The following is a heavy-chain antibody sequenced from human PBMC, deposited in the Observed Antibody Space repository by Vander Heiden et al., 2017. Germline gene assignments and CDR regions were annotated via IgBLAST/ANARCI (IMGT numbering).Heavy chain of an antibody. D-gene: IGHD6-19*01. CDR1: GGSISSSNYY. J-gene: IGHJ4*02. CDR2: VYDSGSS. Sequence: LQLQESGPGLVKPSETLSLTCSVSGGSISSSNYYWGWVRQSPGKGLEWIGSVYDSGSSDYKPSLKSRVIISVDTSTNHFSLNLRSLTAADTAVYYCVGYIRGWPGFDDWGQGTLVTASS. CDR3: VGYIRGWPGFDD. V-gene: IGHV4-39*02.